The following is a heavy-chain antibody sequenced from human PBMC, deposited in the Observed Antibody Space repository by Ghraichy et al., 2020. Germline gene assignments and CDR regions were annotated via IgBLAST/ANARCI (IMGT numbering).Heavy chain of an antibody. CDR3: ARDRGYSYGNDY. D-gene: IGHD5-18*01. Sequence: NISCKASGGTFSSYAISWVRQAPGQGLEWMGGIIPIFGTANYAQKFQGRVTITADESTSTAYMELSSPRSEDTAVYYCARDRGYSYGNDYWGQGTLVTVSS. CDR1: GGTFSSYA. CDR2: IIPIFGTA. J-gene: IGHJ4*02. V-gene: IGHV1-69*01.